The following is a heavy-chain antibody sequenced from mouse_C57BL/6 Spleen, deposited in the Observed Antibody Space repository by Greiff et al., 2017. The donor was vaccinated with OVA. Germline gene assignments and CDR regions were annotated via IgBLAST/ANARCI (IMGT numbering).Heavy chain of an antibody. CDR3: DSGSCGRSRSWFAY. CDR1: GYTFTSYG. CDR2: IYPSSGNT. V-gene: IGHV1-81*01. J-gene: IGHJ3*01. D-gene: IGHD1-1*01. Sequence: VQLQQSGAELARPGASVKLSCKASGYTFTSYGISWVKQRTGQGLEWIGEIYPSSGNTYYNEKFKGKATLTADKSSSTAYMDLRSLTSEDSAVDICDSGSCGRSRSWFAYWGKGTLVTVSA.